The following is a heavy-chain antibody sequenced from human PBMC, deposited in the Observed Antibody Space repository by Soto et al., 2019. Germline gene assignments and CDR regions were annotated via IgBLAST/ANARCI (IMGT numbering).Heavy chain of an antibody. V-gene: IGHV3-23*01. CDR1: GFTFSSYA. CDR3: ARPYGGKIGDAPDL. CDR2: ISDAAGSA. Sequence: LRLSCVGSGFTFSSYAMSWVRQVPGKGLEWVSSISDAAGSAYYVDSVKGRFTISRDNSKKTLYLQMNSLRAEDSAVYYCARPYGGKIGDAPDLWGPGTMVTVSS. D-gene: IGHD4-17*01. J-gene: IGHJ3*01.